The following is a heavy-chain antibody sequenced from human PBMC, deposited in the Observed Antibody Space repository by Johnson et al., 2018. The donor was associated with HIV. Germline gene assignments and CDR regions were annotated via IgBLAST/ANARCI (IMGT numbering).Heavy chain of an antibody. J-gene: IGHJ3*02. CDR2: IYRGGST. CDR1: GFTVSSNY. Sequence: VQLVESGGGLIQPGGSLRLSCAASGFTVSSNYMSWVRQAPGKGLELVSVIYRGGSTYYADSVKVRFTISRDTSMNTLYLQMNSLRAEDTAVYYCARERSEIYCSSTSCSFSIGAFDIWGQGTMVTVSS. V-gene: IGHV3-53*01. CDR3: ARERSEIYCSSTSCSFSIGAFDI. D-gene: IGHD2-2*01.